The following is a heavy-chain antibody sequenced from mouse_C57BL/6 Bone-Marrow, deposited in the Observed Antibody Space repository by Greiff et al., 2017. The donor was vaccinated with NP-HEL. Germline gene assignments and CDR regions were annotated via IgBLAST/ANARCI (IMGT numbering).Heavy chain of an antibody. J-gene: IGHJ1*03. Sequence: QVQLQQSGAELARPGASVKMSCKASGYTFTSYTMHWVKQRPGQGLEWIGYINPSSGYTKYNQKFKDKATLTADKSSSTAYMQLGSLTSEDSAVYYCARWGFRYFDVWGTGTTVTVSS. CDR3: ARWGFRYFDV. CDR1: GYTFTSYT. CDR2: INPSSGYT. V-gene: IGHV1-4*01.